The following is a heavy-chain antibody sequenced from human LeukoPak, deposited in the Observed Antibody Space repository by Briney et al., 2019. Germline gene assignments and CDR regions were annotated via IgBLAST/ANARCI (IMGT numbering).Heavy chain of an antibody. CDR1: GVSISSSYSY. D-gene: IGHD3/OR15-3a*01. CDR3: ARQTGSGLFILP. Sequence: PSETLSLTCTVSGVSISSSYSYWGWIRQPPGMGLEWIGSIYHTGNTYYNASLKSQVSISIDTSKNQFSLKLTSVTAADTAVYYCARQTGSGLFILPGGQGTLVTVSS. V-gene: IGHV4-39*01. CDR2: IYHTGNT. J-gene: IGHJ4*02.